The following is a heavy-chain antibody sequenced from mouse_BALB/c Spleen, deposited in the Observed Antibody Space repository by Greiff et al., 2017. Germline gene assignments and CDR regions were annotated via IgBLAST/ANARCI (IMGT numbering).Heavy chain of an antibody. V-gene: IGHV1-54*01. CDR3: ARSNYRYDYCDY. CDR2: INPGSGGT. Sequence: QVQLQQSGAELVRPGTSVKVSCKASGYAFTNYLIEWVKQRPGQGLEWIGVINPGSGGTNYNEKFKGKATLTADKSSSTAYMQLSSLTSDDSAVYFCARSNYRYDYCDYWGQGTTLTVSS. D-gene: IGHD2-14*01. CDR1: GYAFTNYL. J-gene: IGHJ2*01.